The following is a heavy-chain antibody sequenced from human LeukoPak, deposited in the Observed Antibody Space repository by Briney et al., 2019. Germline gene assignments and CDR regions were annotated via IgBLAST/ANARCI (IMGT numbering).Heavy chain of an antibody. CDR3: AREMGPYYDILTGYYDY. V-gene: IGHV1-3*01. Sequence: ASVKVSCKASGYTFTSYAMHWVRQAPGQRLEWMGWINAGNGNTKYSQKFQGRVTITRDTSASTAYMELSSLGSEDTAVYYCAREMGPYYDILTGYYDYWGQGTLVTVSS. J-gene: IGHJ4*02. CDR1: GYTFTSYA. CDR2: INAGNGNT. D-gene: IGHD3-9*01.